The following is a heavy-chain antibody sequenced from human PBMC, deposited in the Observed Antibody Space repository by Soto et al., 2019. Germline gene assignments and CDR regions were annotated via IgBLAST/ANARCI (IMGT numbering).Heavy chain of an antibody. CDR3: ARVDHRGYFAILTDY. V-gene: IGHV4-59*06. Sequence: PSETLSLTCTVSGGSTSSYYWSWIRQHPGKGLEWIGHIYDSVNTYYSPSLRSRVTISADMSKNQFSLNLRSVTAADTAVYYCARVDHRGYFAILTDYWGQGTLVTVSS. J-gene: IGHJ4*02. CDR2: IYDSVNT. D-gene: IGHD3-9*01. CDR1: GGSTSSYY.